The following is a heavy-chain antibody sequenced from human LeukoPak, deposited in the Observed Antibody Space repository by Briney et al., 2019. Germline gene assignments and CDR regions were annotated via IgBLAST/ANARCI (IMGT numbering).Heavy chain of an antibody. CDR1: GFTFSNYA. V-gene: IGHV3-30-3*01. J-gene: IGHJ3*02. Sequence: GGSLRLSCAASGFTFSNYAMHWVRQAPGKGLEWVAVISYDGSNKYYADSVKGRFTISRDNSKNTLYLQMNSLRAEDTAVYYCAKDRRGYSYAFDIWGQGTMVTVSS. CDR2: ISYDGSNK. D-gene: IGHD5-18*01. CDR3: AKDRRGYSYAFDI.